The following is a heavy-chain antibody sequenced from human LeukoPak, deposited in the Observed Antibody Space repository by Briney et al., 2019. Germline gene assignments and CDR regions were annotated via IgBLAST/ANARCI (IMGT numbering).Heavy chain of an antibody. CDR2: ISSSGSAV. V-gene: IGHV3-48*01. J-gene: IGHJ4*02. CDR1: GFTFNTYG. CDR3: ARDTAVAGIR. D-gene: IGHD6-19*01. Sequence: GGSLRLSCAASGFTFNTYGMSWVRQAPGKGLEWVSYISSSGSAVYSADSVKGRFTISRDNSKNTLYLQMNSLRAEDTAVYYCARDTAVAGIRWGQGTLVTVSS.